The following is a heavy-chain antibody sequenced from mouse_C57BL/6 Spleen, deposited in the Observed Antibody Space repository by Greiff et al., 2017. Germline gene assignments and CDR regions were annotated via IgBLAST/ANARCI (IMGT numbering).Heavy chain of an antibody. V-gene: IGHV5-9*01. CDR2: ISGGGGNT. CDR1: GFTFSSYT. Sequence: EVHLVESGGGLVKPGGSLKLSCAASGFTFSSYTMSWVRQTPEKRLEWVATISGGGGNTYYPDSVKGRFTISRDNAKNTLCLQMSSLRSEDTALYYCARQAYYSNPFAYWGQGTLVTVSA. J-gene: IGHJ3*01. CDR3: ARQAYYSNPFAY. D-gene: IGHD2-5*01.